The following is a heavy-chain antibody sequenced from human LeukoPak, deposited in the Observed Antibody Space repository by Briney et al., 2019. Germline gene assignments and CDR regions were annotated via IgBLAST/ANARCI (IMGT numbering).Heavy chain of an antibody. D-gene: IGHD6-19*01. CDR2: IKEDGSEK. J-gene: IGHJ4*02. CDR1: GFTVSNYW. V-gene: IGHV3-7*01. Sequence: PGGSLRLSCAASGFTVSNYWMSWARQARGQGREWVANIKEDGSEKHYVDYVKGRFTISRDNAKNSLYMQMNSLRAEDTAVYYCARDGGGSGWYYWGQGTPVTVSS. CDR3: ARDGGGSGWYY.